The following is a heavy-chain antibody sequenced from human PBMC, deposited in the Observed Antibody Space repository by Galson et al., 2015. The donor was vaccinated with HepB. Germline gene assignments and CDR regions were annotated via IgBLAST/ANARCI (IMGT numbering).Heavy chain of an antibody. D-gene: IGHD3-22*01. CDR2: FDPEDGET. Sequence: SVKVSCKVSGYTLTELSMHWVRQAPGKGLEWMGGFDPEDGETIYAQKFQGRVTMTEDTSTDTAYMELSSLRSEDTAVYYCATSRMITGLLDYWGQGTLVTVSS. CDR3: ATSRMITGLLDY. CDR1: GYTLTELS. V-gene: IGHV1-24*01. J-gene: IGHJ4*02.